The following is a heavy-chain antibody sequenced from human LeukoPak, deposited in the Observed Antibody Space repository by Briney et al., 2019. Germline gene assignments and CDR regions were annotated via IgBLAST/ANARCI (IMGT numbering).Heavy chain of an antibody. CDR1: GYTFTSYG. V-gene: IGHV1-18*01. J-gene: IGHJ3*02. Sequence: ASVKVSCKASGYTFTSYGISWVRQAPGQGLEWMGWISAYNGNTNYAQKLQGKVTMTTDTSTSTVYMELRSLRSDDTAVYYCARDISSGYCSSTSCPSDAFDIWGQGTMVTVSS. D-gene: IGHD2-2*01. CDR3: ARDISSGYCSSTSCPSDAFDI. CDR2: ISAYNGNT.